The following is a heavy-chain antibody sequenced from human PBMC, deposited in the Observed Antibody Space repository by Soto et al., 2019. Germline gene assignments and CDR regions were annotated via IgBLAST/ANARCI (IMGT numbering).Heavy chain of an antibody. D-gene: IGHD3-10*01. Sequence: QVQVVQSGAEVKKPGASVKVSCKSSGHTVTSYGFSWVRQAPGQGLEWMGWISAYNGNTQYARKFQGRVTMTTDTSTSTAYRALRSLRSDDTAVYYCARASDYDGNRFLYGMDVWGQGTTVTVSS. J-gene: IGHJ6*02. CDR3: ARASDYDGNRFLYGMDV. CDR1: GHTVTSYG. V-gene: IGHV1-18*01. CDR2: ISAYNGNT.